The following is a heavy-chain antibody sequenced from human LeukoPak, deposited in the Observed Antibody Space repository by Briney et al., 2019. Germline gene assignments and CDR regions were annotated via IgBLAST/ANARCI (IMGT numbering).Heavy chain of an antibody. D-gene: IGHD6-13*01. Sequence: GGSLRLSCAASGFAFSGSAIHWVRQASGKGLEWVGRIRSKTNNYATEYAVSVEGRFTISRDDSENTVYLQMNSLKTEDTAVYYCARSSAITGSSWYLPSYNFDYWGQGTLVTVSS. CDR3: ARSSAITGSSWYLPSYNFDY. V-gene: IGHV3-73*01. CDR1: GFAFSGSA. J-gene: IGHJ4*02. CDR2: IRSKTNNYAT.